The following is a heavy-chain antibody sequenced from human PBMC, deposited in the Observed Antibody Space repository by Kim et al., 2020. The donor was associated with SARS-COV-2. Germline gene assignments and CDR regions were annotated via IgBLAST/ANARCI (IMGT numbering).Heavy chain of an antibody. J-gene: IGHJ1*01. D-gene: IGHD6-13*01. CDR1: GFTFSSYG. CDR3: AKGSELAHRGYFQH. CDR2: ISYDGSNK. Sequence: GGSLRLSCAASGFTFSSYGMHWVRQAPGKGLEWVAVISYDGSNKYYADSVKGRFTISRDNSKNTLYLQMNSLRAEDTAVYYCAKGSELAHRGYFQHWGQGTLVTVSS. V-gene: IGHV3-30*18.